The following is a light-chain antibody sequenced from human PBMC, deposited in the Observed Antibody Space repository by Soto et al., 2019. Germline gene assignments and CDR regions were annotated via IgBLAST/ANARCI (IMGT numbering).Light chain of an antibody. J-gene: IGKJ4*01. CDR1: QSVAGSS. Sequence: EIMLTQSPGTPSLSPGDRATLSCRASQSVAGSSLAWYQQKPAQAPRLLIYAASNRATGIPARFSGSGSGTDFSLIINGLEPEDFAVYFCQQYGSSHLTFGGGTKVDIK. CDR2: AAS. CDR3: QQYGSSHLT. V-gene: IGKV3-20*01.